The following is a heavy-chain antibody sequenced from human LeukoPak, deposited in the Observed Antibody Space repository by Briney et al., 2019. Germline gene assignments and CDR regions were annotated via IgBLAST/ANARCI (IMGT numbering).Heavy chain of an antibody. V-gene: IGHV3-64*01. CDR3: ASSYGSNKNPFEY. CDR1: GFTFSSYA. Sequence: SGGSLRPSCAASGFTFSSYAMHWVRQAPGKGLEYVSAISSSGDSTYYANSVRGRFTISRDNSKNTLYLQMGSLRAEDTAVYYCASSYGSNKNPFEYWGQGTLVTVSS. D-gene: IGHD4-23*01. CDR2: ISSSGDST. J-gene: IGHJ4*02.